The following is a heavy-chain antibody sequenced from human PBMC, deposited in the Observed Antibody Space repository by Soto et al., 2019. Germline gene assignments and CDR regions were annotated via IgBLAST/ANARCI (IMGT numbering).Heavy chain of an antibody. J-gene: IGHJ4*02. CDR3: ATGRRGVYYFDY. Sequence: PGGSLRLACAASGFPLSSYAMSGVRQAPGKGLEWVSAISGSGGSTYYADSVKGRFTISRDNSKNTLYLQMNSLRAEDTAVYYCATGRRGVYYFDYWGQGTLVTVSS. V-gene: IGHV3-23*01. CDR2: ISGSGGST. CDR1: GFPLSSYA.